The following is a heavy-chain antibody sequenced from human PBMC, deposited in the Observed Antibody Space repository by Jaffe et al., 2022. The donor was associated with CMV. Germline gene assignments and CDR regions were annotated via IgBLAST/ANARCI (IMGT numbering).Heavy chain of an antibody. V-gene: IGHV3-9*01. Sequence: EVQLVESGGGVVQPGRSLRLSCAASGFTFDDYDMFWIRQAPGKGLEWVSGINWNSGDIQYADSVKGRFTISRDNAGNSLFLQMNNPRPEDTAFYYCARGAPGWLHDMATYFDYWGRGTLVTVSS. J-gene: IGHJ4*02. CDR1: GFTFDDYD. CDR2: INWNSGDI. D-gene: IGHD5-12*01. CDR3: ARGAPGWLHDMATYFDY.